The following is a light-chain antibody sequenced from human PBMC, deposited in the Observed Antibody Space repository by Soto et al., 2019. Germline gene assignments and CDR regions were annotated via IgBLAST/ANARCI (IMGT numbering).Light chain of an antibody. CDR3: MQTIQFYS. V-gene: IGKV2D-29*02. CDR2: EVS. J-gene: IGKJ2*01. Sequence: DVVVTQTPLSLSVTPGQPASISCKSSQSLLHIDGKTYLYWYVQKPGQSPQLMIYEVSNRFSGXPXXFSGSGSGTDVTLKISRVEAEDVGVYSCMQTIQFYSFGQGNKLEIK. CDR1: QSLLHIDGKTY.